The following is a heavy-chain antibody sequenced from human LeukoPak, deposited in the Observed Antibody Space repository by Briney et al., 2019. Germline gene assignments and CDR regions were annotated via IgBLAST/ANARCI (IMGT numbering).Heavy chain of an antibody. CDR3: ARTVIAVAAFDY. CDR1: GGSISSGSSY. Sequence: PSETLSLTCTVSGGSISSGSSYWSWIRQPAGKGLEWIGRIYTSESTNYNPSLKSRVTMAVDTSKNQFSLRLSSVTAADTAVYYCARTVIAVAAFDYWGQGTLVTVSS. V-gene: IGHV4-61*02. J-gene: IGHJ4*02. D-gene: IGHD6-19*01. CDR2: IYTSEST.